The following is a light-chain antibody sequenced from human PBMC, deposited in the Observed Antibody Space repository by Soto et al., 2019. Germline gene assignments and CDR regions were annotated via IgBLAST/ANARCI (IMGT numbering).Light chain of an antibody. Sequence: DIQMTQSPSTLSGSVGDRVTITCRASQTIRSWLAWHQQKPGKAPKLLIYKASTLKSGVPSRFSGSGSGTEFTLTISSLQPDDFATYYCQHYYSYSEAFGQGTKVELK. CDR2: KAS. V-gene: IGKV1-5*03. J-gene: IGKJ1*01. CDR1: QTIRSW. CDR3: QHYYSYSEA.